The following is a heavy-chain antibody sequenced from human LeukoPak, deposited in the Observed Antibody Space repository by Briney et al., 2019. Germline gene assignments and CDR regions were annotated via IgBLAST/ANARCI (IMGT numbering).Heavy chain of an antibody. V-gene: IGHV3-21*01. J-gene: IGHJ6*03. Sequence: GGSLRLSCAASGFTFSSYSMNWVRQAPGKGLEWVSSISSSSSYIYYADSVKGRFTISRDNAKNSLYLQMNSLRAEDTAVYYCARDGLPDYSNYVYYYYYMDVWGKGTTVTVSS. CDR3: ARDGLPDYSNYVYYYYYMDV. D-gene: IGHD4-11*01. CDR2: ISSSSSYI. CDR1: GFTFSSYS.